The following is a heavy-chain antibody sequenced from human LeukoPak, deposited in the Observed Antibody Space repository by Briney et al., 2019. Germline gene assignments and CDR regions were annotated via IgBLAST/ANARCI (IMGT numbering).Heavy chain of an antibody. Sequence: PGRSLRLSCAASGFTFSSYWMSWVRQAPGKGLEWVANIKQDGSEKYYVDSVKGRFTISRDNAKNSLYLQMNSLRAEDTAVYYCARAARGIVATIYYYYYMDVWGKGTTVTVSS. CDR3: ARAARGIVATIYYYYYMDV. V-gene: IGHV3-7*01. J-gene: IGHJ6*03. CDR2: IKQDGSEK. CDR1: GFTFSSYW. D-gene: IGHD5-12*01.